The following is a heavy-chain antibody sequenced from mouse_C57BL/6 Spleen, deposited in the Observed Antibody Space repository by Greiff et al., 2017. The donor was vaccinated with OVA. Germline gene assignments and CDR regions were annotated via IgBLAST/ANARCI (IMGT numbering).Heavy chain of an antibody. J-gene: IGHJ1*03. CDR2: INPSSGYT. CDR3: ARYYGSSYWYFDV. Sequence: QVQLQQSGAELAKPGASVKLSCKASGYTFTSYWMHWVKQRPGQGLEWIGYINPSSGYTKYNQKFKDKATLTADKSSSTAYMQLRSLTYEDSAVYCGARYYGSSYWYFDVWGTGTTVTVSS. CDR1: GYTFTSYW. D-gene: IGHD1-1*01. V-gene: IGHV1-7*01.